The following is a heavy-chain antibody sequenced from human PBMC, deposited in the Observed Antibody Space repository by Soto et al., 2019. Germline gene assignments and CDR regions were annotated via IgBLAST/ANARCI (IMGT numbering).Heavy chain of an antibody. J-gene: IGHJ4*02. V-gene: IGHV3-30*18. CDR1: GFSFRSYG. D-gene: IGHD3-22*01. Sequence: LSLSCEASGFSFRSYGIHWVRQAPGQGLEWVAVISYDGSDKHYADSVKGRFTISIDSSKNTLYLQMNSLRPEDTAVYYCAKLSQDYYDSSGPRGYWGQGNLVTVSS. CDR3: AKLSQDYYDSSGPRGY. CDR2: ISYDGSDK.